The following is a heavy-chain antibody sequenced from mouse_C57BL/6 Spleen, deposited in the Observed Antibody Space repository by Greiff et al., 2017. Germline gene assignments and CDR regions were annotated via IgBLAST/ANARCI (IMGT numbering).Heavy chain of an antibody. CDR3: ARRGDDGYPFGG. CDR2: IYPGSGST. D-gene: IGHD2-3*01. V-gene: IGHV1-55*01. J-gene: IGHJ2*01. Sequence: QVQLKQPGAELVKPGASVKMSCKASGYTFTSYWMTWVKQRPGQGLEWIGDIYPGSGSTNYNEKFKGKATLTVDTSSSTAYMQLSSLTSEDSAVYYCARRGDDGYPFGGWGHGTTLTVS. CDR1: GYTFTSYW.